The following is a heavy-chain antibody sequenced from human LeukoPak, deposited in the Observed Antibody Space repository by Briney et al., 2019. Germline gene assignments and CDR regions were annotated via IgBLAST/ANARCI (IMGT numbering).Heavy chain of an antibody. V-gene: IGHV3-48*01. CDR1: GFTFSSYT. CDR3: ARVPCSIANCFPYYYYYMDV. Sequence: GGSLRLSCAASGFTFSSYTINWVRQAPGKGLEWVSYITSSGAIYYADSVKGRFTISRDNAKNSLYLQMGSLRAEDTTVYYCARVPCSIANCFPYYYYYMDVWGKGTTVTVSS. CDR2: ITSSGAI. J-gene: IGHJ6*03. D-gene: IGHD2-2*01.